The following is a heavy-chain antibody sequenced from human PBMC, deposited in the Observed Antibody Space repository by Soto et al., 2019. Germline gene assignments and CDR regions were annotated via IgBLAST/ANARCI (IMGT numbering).Heavy chain of an antibody. V-gene: IGHV4-4*02. J-gene: IGHJ4*02. CDR2: ISHSGST. CDR1: GASISNTYW. Sequence: QVHLQESGPGLVKPSGTLSLTCAVLGASISNTYWWSWVRQAPGKGLQWIGEISHSGSTNYSPSFKSRVTISLDKSKNHFSLRLTALTAADSAIYYCARDNATEDYTVFDFWGQGTLVTVSS. CDR3: ARDNATEDYTVFDF. D-gene: IGHD4-4*01.